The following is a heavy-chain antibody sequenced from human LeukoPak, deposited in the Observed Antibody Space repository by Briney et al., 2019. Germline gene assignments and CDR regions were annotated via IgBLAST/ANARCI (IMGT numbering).Heavy chain of an antibody. CDR3: ARHFPRDGYSGYDPDYFDY. V-gene: IGHV4-4*09. Sequence: SETLSLTCTVSGGSISSYYWSWIRQPPGKGLEWIGYIYTSGSTNYNPSLKSRVTISVDTSKNQFSLKLGSVTAADTAVYYCARHFPRDGYSGYDPDYFDYWGQGTLVTVSS. CDR2: IYTSGST. D-gene: IGHD5-12*01. J-gene: IGHJ4*02. CDR1: GGSISSYY.